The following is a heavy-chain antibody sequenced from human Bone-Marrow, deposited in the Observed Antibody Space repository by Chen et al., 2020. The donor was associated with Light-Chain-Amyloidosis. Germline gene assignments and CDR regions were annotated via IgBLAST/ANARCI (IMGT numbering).Heavy chain of an antibody. CDR3: ARESTSSEGGC. J-gene: IGHJ1*01. CDR1: GFTLSRYW. D-gene: IGHD1-26*01. Sequence: EVQLVESGGGLVQPGGSLRLPCTGTGFTLSRYWMSWVRQAPGKGLEWVAIIERDGEEKTYVDSVKGRVTISRDNAKNSLYLQMNSLRDEDTAVYYCARESTSSEGGCWGQGALVTVSS. V-gene: IGHV3-7*01. CDR2: IERDGEEK.